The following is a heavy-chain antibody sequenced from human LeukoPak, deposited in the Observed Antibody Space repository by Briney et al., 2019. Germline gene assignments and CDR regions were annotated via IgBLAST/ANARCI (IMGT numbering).Heavy chain of an antibody. CDR1: GFTFSSYA. CDR2: ISYDGSNK. V-gene: IGHV3-30-3*01. J-gene: IGHJ4*02. Sequence: GGSLRLSCSASGFTFSSYAMHWVRQAPGKGLEWVAVISYDGSNKYYADSVKGRFTISRDNSKNTLYLQMNSLRAEDTAVYYCARDFAGDRDYWGQGTLVTVSS. CDR3: ARDFAGDRDY. D-gene: IGHD4-17*01.